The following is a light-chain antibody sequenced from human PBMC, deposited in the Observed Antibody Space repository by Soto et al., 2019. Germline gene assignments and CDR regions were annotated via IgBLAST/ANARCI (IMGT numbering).Light chain of an antibody. V-gene: IGLV1-44*01. CDR2: RNH. CDR1: SSNIGTYA. J-gene: IGLJ2*01. Sequence: QSVLTQSPSASATPGQRVTISCSGGSSNIGTYAVNWYQQLPGTAPTLLIFRNHQRPSGVPDRFSGSKSVTSASLAISGPQSEDEADYYCAAWDDSLRAVVFGGGTKLTVL. CDR3: AAWDDSLRAVV.